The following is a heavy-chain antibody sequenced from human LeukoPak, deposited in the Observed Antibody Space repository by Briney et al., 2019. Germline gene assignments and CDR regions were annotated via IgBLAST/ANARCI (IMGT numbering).Heavy chain of an antibody. J-gene: IGHJ3*02. CDR2: LYYSGST. V-gene: IGHV4-39*01. Sequence: ESSETLSLTCTVSGGSISRNSYYWGWIRQPPGKGLEWIGSLYYSGSTYYNPSLRSRVTISVDTSKNQFSLKLSSVTAADTAVYYCARRGSGWFVTSAFDIWGQGTMVTVSS. D-gene: IGHD6-19*01. CDR1: GGSISRNSYY. CDR3: ARRGSGWFVTSAFDI.